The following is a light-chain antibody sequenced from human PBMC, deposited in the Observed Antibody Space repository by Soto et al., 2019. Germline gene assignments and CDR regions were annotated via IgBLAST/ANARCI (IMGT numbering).Light chain of an antibody. V-gene: IGLV2-14*01. Sequence: QSALTQPASVSGSPGQSITISCTGTSSDVGGYKFVSWYQQHPGKAPKLMIYEVNNQPSGVSNRFSGSKSGNTASLTISGLQAEDEADYYCSSYTTSSTLEVFGTGTKVTVL. CDR3: SSYTTSSTLEV. J-gene: IGLJ1*01. CDR1: SSDVGGYKF. CDR2: EVN.